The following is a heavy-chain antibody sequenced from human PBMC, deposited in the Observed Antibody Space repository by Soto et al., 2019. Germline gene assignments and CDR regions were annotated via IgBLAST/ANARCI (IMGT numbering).Heavy chain of an antibody. CDR2: ISWDGSST. CDR3: AKGLGSGYLGFDY. J-gene: IGHJ4*02. V-gene: IGHV3-43*01. Sequence: EVHLVESGGVAVQPGGSLRLSCAASGFTFDDYTIHWVRQGPGKGLEWVSLISWDGSSTYYADSVKGRFSISRDNSKNSLYLQMNSLRTEDTALYYCAKGLGSGYLGFDYWGQGTLVTVSS. CDR1: GFTFDDYT. D-gene: IGHD3-22*01.